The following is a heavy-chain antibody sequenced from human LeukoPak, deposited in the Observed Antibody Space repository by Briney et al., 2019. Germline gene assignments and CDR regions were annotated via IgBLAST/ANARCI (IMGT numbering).Heavy chain of an antibody. CDR1: GFTFDDYG. CDR2: INWNGGST. CDR3: AREEYSYQKGYYYYMDV. Sequence: GGSLRLSCAASGFTFDDYGMSWVRQAPGKGLEWVSGINWNGGSTGYADSVKGRFTISRDNAKNSLYLQMNSLRAEDTALYHCAREEYSYQKGYYYYMDVWGKGTTVTISS. D-gene: IGHD5-18*01. J-gene: IGHJ6*03. V-gene: IGHV3-20*01.